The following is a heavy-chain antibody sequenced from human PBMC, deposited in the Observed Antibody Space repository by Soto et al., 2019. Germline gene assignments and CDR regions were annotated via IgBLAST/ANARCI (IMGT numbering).Heavy chain of an antibody. J-gene: IGHJ4*02. CDR1: GYTLTELS. CDR3: AREPPSY. V-gene: IGHV1-24*01. CDR2: FDPEDGET. Sequence: ASVKVSCKVSGYTLTELSMHWVRQAPGKGLEWMGGFDPEDGETIYAQKFQGRVTMTADTSTDTAYMELSSLRSDDTAAYYCAREPPSYWGQGTLVTVSS.